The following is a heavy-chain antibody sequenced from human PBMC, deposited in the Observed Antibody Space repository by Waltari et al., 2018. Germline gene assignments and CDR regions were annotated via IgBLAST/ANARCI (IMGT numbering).Heavy chain of an antibody. J-gene: IGHJ4*02. CDR3: ARSEYDYVWGSYRVFDY. D-gene: IGHD3-16*02. CDR2: IYTSGST. V-gene: IGHV4-61*02. CDR1: GGSISRGRYY. Sequence: QVQLQESGPGLVKPSQTLSLTCTVSGGSISRGRYYWSCIRQPAGKGLEWIGRIYTSGSTNYNPSLKSRVTISVDTSKNQFSLKLSSVTAADTAVYYCARSEYDYVWGSYRVFDYWGQGTLVTVSS.